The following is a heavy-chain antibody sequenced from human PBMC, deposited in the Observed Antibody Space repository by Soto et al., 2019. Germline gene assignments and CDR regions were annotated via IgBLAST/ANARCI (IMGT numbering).Heavy chain of an antibody. J-gene: IGHJ4*02. CDR2: ISASGGST. CDR1: GFTFSSYA. Sequence: GGSLRLSCAASGFTFSSYAMSWVRQAPGKGLEWVSAISASGGSTYYEDSVKGRFAISRDNSKNTLYLQMDGLRADDTAVYYCANDPGSGFWSADTRGQGTLVTVSS. CDR3: ANDPGSGFWSADT. D-gene: IGHD3-3*01. V-gene: IGHV3-23*01.